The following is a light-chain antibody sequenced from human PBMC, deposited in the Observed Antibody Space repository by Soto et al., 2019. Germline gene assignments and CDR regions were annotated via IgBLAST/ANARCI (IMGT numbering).Light chain of an antibody. J-gene: IGLJ3*02. V-gene: IGLV2-14*01. Sequence: QSALTQPASVSGSPGQSITISCTGTSSDVGGYNYVSWYQQHPGKAPKLMIYDVSNRPSGVSNRFSGSKSGNTASLTISGLQAEDEADYYCSSYTSSSRVFGGGTKVTDL. CDR3: SSYTSSSRV. CDR1: SSDVGGYNY. CDR2: DVS.